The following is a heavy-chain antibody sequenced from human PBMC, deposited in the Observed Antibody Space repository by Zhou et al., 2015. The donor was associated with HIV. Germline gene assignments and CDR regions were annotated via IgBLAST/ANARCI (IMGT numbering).Heavy chain of an antibody. J-gene: IGHJ1*01. Sequence: QVQLVQSGAEVKKPGSSVKVSCKASGGTFSSYAISWVRQAPGQGLEWMGGIIPIFGTANYAQKFQGRVTITADESTSTAYMELSSLRSEDTAVYYCATAGHGDYGSGPSGYFQHWGQGTLVTVSS. CDR2: IIPIFGTA. CDR3: ATAGHGDYGSGPSGYFQH. D-gene: IGHD4-17*01. V-gene: IGHV1-69*12. CDR1: GGTFSSYA.